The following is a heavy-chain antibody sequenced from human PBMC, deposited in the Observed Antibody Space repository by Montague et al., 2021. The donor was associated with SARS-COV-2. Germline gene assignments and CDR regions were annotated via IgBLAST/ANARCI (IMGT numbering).Heavy chain of an antibody. CDR3: ARGSTVRGGKCYYGVDV. CDR1: GGSISSGGYS. Sequence: TLSLTCAVSGGSISSGGYSWNWIRQPPGKGLEWIGYIYHTGSTYYNPSLKSRVTISLDSSKNQFSLNLTSVTAADTAVYYCARGSTVRGGKCYYGVDVWGQGTTVTVSS. CDR2: IYHTGST. D-gene: IGHD3-10*01. J-gene: IGHJ6*02. V-gene: IGHV4-30-2*01.